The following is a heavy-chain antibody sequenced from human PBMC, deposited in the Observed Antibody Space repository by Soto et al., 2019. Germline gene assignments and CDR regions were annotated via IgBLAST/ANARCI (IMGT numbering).Heavy chain of an antibody. CDR3: ARYCSGGSCYPY. CDR2: IIPILGIA. Sequence: QVQLVQSGAEVKKPGSSVKVSCKASGGTLSSYTISWVRQAPGQGLEWMGRIIPILGIANYAQKFQGRVTITADKSTSTAYMELSSLRSEDTAVYYCARYCSGGSCYPYWGQGTLVTVSS. D-gene: IGHD2-15*01. CDR1: GGTLSSYT. V-gene: IGHV1-69*02. J-gene: IGHJ4*02.